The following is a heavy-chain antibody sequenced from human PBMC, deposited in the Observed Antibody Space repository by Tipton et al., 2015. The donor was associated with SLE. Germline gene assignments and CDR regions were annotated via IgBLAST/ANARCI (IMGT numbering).Heavy chain of an antibody. CDR1: GGSFSGYY. CDR2: ISYSGST. Sequence: TLSLTCAVYGGSFSGYYWSWIRQPPGKGLEWIGYISYSGSTNYNPSLKSRVTISVDASKNQFSLKLSSVTAADTAVYYCARDSSGYSIFFDYWGQGTLATVSS. D-gene: IGHD3-22*01. CDR3: ARDSSGYSIFFDY. V-gene: IGHV4-34*01. J-gene: IGHJ4*02.